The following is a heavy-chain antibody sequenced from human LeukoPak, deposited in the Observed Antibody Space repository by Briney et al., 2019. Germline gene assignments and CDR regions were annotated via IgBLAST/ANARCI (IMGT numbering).Heavy chain of an antibody. CDR1: GGSISSSSYY. CDR2: IYYSGST. CDR3: ARYPKVAAYFDC. Sequence: PSETLSLTCTVSGGSISSSSYYWGWIRQPPGKGLEWIGSIYYSGSTYYNPSLKSRVTISVDTSKNQFSLKLSSVTAADTAVYCCARYPKVAAYFDCWGQGTLVTVSS. D-gene: IGHD2-15*01. J-gene: IGHJ4*02. V-gene: IGHV4-39*01.